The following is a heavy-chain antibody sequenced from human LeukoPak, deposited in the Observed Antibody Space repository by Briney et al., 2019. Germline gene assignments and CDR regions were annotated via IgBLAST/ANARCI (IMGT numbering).Heavy chain of an antibody. D-gene: IGHD1-26*01. V-gene: IGHV3-7*01. CDR3: ARDKIVGATYFDY. CDR1: GFTFSSYW. J-gene: IGHJ4*02. Sequence: GGSLRLSCAASGFTFSSYWMSWVRQAPGKGLEWVANIKQDGSERYYVDSVKGRFTISRDNAKNSLNLQMNSLRAEDTAIYYCARDKIVGATYFDYWGRGTLVTVSS. CDR2: IKQDGSER.